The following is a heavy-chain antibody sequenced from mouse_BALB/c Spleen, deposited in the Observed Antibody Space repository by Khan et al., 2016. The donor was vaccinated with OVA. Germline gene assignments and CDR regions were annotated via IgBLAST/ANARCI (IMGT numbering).Heavy chain of an antibody. CDR2: IYPSDSYI. CDR3: TREGGDGSSFAY. V-gene: IGHV1-69*02. Sequence: QVQLKQSGTELVRPGASVKLSCKASGYTFTNSWINWVKQRPGQGLAWIGNIYPSDSYINYNQKFRDKATLTVDKSSTTAYMHLSSPTSEDSAVYYCTREGGDGSSFAYWGQGTLVTVSA. J-gene: IGHJ3*01. CDR1: GYTFTNSW. D-gene: IGHD2-3*01.